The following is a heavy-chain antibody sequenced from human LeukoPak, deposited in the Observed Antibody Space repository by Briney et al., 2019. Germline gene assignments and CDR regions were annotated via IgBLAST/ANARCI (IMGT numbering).Heavy chain of an antibody. Sequence: PGGSLRLSCAASGFTFDDYAMHWVRQAPGKGLEWVSGISWNSGSIGYADSVKGRFTISRDNAKNSLYLQMNSLRAEDTDLYYCAKDSRYDILTGSFDYWGQGTLVTVSS. CDR2: ISWNSGSI. J-gene: IGHJ4*02. CDR1: GFTFDDYA. D-gene: IGHD3-9*01. CDR3: AKDSRYDILTGSFDY. V-gene: IGHV3-9*01.